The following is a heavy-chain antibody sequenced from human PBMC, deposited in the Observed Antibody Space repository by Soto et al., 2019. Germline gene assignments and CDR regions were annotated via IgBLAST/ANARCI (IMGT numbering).Heavy chain of an antibody. CDR3: ARGIAAAGTIYYYYGMDV. V-gene: IGHV6-1*01. Sequence: SQTLSLTCAISGDSVSSNSAALNWIRQSPSRGLEWLGRTYYRSKWDNDYAVSVKSRITINPDTSKNQFSLQLNSVTPEDTAVYYCARGIAAAGTIYYYYGMDVWGQGTTVTVSS. D-gene: IGHD6-13*01. CDR1: GDSVSSNSAA. CDR2: TYYRSKWDN. J-gene: IGHJ6*02.